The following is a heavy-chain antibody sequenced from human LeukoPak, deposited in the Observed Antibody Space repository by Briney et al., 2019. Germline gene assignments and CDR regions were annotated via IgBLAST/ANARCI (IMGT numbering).Heavy chain of an antibody. Sequence: SETLSLTCTVSGGSISSYYWSWIGQPAGKGLEWIGRIYTSGSTNYNPSLKSRVTMSVDTSKNQFSLKLSSVTAADTAVYYCARESFYSSGWTRDYWGQGTLVTVSS. CDR3: ARESFYSSGWTRDY. CDR1: GGSISSYY. V-gene: IGHV4-4*07. CDR2: IYTSGST. J-gene: IGHJ4*02. D-gene: IGHD6-19*01.